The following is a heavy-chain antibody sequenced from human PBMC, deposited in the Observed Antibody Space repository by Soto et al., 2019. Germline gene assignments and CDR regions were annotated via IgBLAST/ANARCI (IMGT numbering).Heavy chain of an antibody. CDR2: IIPIFGTA. CDR3: ARTTIVVVPAATGDYFDY. Sequence: QVQLVQSGAEVKKPGSSVKVSCKASGGTFSSYAISWVRQAPGQGLEWMGGIIPIFGTANYAKKFQGRVTLTADESTSTAYMELSSLRSEDTAVYYCARTTIVVVPAATGDYFDYWGQGTLVTVSS. D-gene: IGHD2-2*01. V-gene: IGHV1-69*01. CDR1: GGTFSSYA. J-gene: IGHJ4*02.